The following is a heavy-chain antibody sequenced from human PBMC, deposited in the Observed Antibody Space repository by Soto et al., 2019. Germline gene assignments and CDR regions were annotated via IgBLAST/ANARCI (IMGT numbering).Heavy chain of an antibody. CDR2: IYYNGST. V-gene: IGHV4-59*01. D-gene: IGHD3-16*01. CDR3: ARDCALGENYYYYGMDV. Sequence: PSETLSLTCTVSGGSISSYYWSWIRQPPGKGLEWIGFIYYNGSTNYNPSLKSRVTISVDTSKNQFSLKLSSVTAADTAVYYCARDCALGENYYYYGMDVWAQGNTVTVSS. J-gene: IGHJ6*02. CDR1: GGSISSYY.